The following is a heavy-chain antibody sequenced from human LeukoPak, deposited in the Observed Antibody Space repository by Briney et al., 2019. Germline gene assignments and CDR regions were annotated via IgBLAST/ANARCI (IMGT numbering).Heavy chain of an antibody. V-gene: IGHV3-23*01. CDR3: AKGWNDVDY. D-gene: IGHD1-1*01. J-gene: IGHJ4*02. CDR2: ISGSGGST. CDR1: GFTFGTYA. Sequence: GGSLRLSCAASGFTFGTYAMRWVRQAPGKGLEWVSVISGSGGSTYYADSVKGRFTISRDNSKNTLYLQMNSLRAEDTAVYYCAKGWNDVDYWGQGTLVTVSS.